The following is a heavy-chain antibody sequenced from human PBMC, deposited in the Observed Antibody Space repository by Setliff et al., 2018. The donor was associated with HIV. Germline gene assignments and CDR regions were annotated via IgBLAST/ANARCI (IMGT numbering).Heavy chain of an antibody. CDR2: ISYTGGT. Sequence: NPSETLSLTCTVSGDSIRNDYWTWIRQSPEKGLEWIAYISYTGGTNYNPSLKSRVTLSLDASKNQISLKLRSVIAADTAMYYCARGHEWLRNWGQGTRVTVS. CDR3: ARGHEWLRN. J-gene: IGHJ4*02. D-gene: IGHD5-12*01. CDR1: GDSIRNDY. V-gene: IGHV4-59*01.